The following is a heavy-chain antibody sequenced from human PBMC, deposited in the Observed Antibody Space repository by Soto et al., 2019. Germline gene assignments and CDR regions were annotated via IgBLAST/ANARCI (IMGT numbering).Heavy chain of an antibody. Sequence: GESLKISCNGSGYSFTIYWISWVLQMPGKGLDWMWRIDPSDSYTNYSPSFQGHVTISADKSISTAYLQWSSLKASDTAMYYCARGAVRRYCSSTSCYSYYGMDVWGQGTTVTSP. D-gene: IGHD2-2*02. CDR3: ARGAVRRYCSSTSCYSYYGMDV. CDR2: IDPSDSYT. CDR1: GYSFTIYW. V-gene: IGHV5-10-1*01. J-gene: IGHJ6*02.